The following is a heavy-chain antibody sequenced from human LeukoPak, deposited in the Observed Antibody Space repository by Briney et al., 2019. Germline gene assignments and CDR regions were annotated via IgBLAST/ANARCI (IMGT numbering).Heavy chain of an antibody. D-gene: IGHD3-22*01. CDR1: GYTFTSYG. V-gene: IGHV1-18*01. Sequence: ASVKVSCKASGYTFTSYGISWVRQAPGQGLEWMGWISAYNGNTNYAQKLQGRVTMTTDTSTSTAYMELRSLRSDDTAVYYCARASHNLYDSSGYPGYYFDYWGQGTLVTVSS. J-gene: IGHJ4*02. CDR2: ISAYNGNT. CDR3: ARASHNLYDSSGYPGYYFDY.